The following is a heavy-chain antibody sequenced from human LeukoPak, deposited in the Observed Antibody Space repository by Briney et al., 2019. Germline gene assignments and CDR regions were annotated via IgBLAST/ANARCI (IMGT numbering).Heavy chain of an antibody. J-gene: IGHJ4*02. V-gene: IGHV3-7*01. CDR2: IKQDGTEK. CDR3: ARGAAVVVALRGNYYFDY. CDR1: GFRFSAYW. D-gene: IGHD2-15*01. Sequence: PGGSLRLSCATSGFRFSAYWMSWVRQTPGEGLEWVANIKQDGTEKYYVDSVKGRFTISRDNTKNSLSLQMDSLRADDTAVYYCARGAAVVVALRGNYYFDYWGQGTLVTVSS.